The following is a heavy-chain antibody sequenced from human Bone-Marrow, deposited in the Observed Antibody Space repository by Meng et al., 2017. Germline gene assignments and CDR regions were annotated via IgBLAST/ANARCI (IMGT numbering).Heavy chain of an antibody. CDR2: IYHGGDT. CDR3: ASWIYSCGWQ. J-gene: IGHJ4*02. CDR1: GGSISSIDW. D-gene: IGHD6-19*01. Sequence: QVQLQKSGLGLVKPSGTLSLTCVVSGGSISSIDWWSWVRQPPGKGLEWIGEIYHGGDTNYNPSLKSRVTIAIDKSKNQFSLKLSSVTAADTAVYYCASWIYSCGWQWGQGALVTVSS. V-gene: IGHV4/OR15-8*02.